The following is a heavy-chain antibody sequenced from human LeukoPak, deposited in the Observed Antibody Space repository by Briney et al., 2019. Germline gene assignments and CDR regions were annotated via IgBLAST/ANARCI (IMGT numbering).Heavy chain of an antibody. CDR1: GFTFSSYA. V-gene: IGHV4-31*02. CDR2: IYYSGST. CDR3: ARALTWRGVLPSEFDP. J-gene: IGHJ5*02. D-gene: IGHD3-10*01. Sequence: LRLSCAASGFTFSSYAMSWVRQAPGKGLEWIGYIYYSGSTYYNPSLKSRVTISVDTSKNQFSLKLSSVTAADTAVYYCARALTWRGVLPSEFDPWGQGTLVTVSS.